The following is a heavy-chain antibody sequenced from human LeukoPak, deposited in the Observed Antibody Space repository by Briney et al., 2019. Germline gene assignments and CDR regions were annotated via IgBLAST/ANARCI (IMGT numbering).Heavy chain of an antibody. J-gene: IGHJ4*02. CDR3: ARDLGGGDDY. V-gene: IGHV3-13*01. CDR2: IGTAGDT. Sequence: GGSLRLSCAASGFTFSNYDMHWVRQATGKGLERVSGIGTAGDTYYPASVKGRFTISRENAKNSLYLQMNSLRAGDTAVYYCARDLGGGDDYWGQGTLVTVSS. CDR1: GFTFSNYD. D-gene: IGHD2-21*01.